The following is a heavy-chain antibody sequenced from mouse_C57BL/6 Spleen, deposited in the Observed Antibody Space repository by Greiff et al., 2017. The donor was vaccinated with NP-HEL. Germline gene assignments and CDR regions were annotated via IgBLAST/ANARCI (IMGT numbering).Heavy chain of an antibody. CDR2: ISSGSSTI. V-gene: IGHV5-17*01. Sequence: EVKLMESGGGLVKPGGSLKLSCAASGFTFSDFGMHWVRQAPEKGLEWVAYISSGSSTIYYVDTVKGRFTISRDHAKNTLFLQMTSLRSEDTAMYYCASGPKKTYGSSPFDYWGQGTTLTVSS. J-gene: IGHJ2*01. CDR3: ASGPKKTYGSSPFDY. CDR1: GFTFSDFG. D-gene: IGHD1-1*01.